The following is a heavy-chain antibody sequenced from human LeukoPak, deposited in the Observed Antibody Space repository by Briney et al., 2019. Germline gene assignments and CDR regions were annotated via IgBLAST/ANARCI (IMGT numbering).Heavy chain of an antibody. CDR1: GGSVSSGSYY. Sequence: SETLSLTCTVSGGSVSSGSYYWSWIRQPPGKGLERIGYIYYSGSTNYNPSLKSRVTISVDTSKNQFSLKLSSVTAADTAVYYCARGNYSSGTFDYWGQGTLVTVPS. V-gene: IGHV4-61*01. CDR2: IYYSGST. CDR3: ARGNYSSGTFDY. D-gene: IGHD6-19*01. J-gene: IGHJ4*02.